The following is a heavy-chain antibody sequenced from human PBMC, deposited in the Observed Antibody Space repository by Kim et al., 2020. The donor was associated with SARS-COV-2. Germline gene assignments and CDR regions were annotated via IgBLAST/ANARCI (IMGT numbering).Heavy chain of an antibody. CDR2: ISYDGSNK. Sequence: GGSLRLSCAASGFTFSSYAMHWVRQAPGKGLEWVAVISYDGSNKYYADSVKGRFTISRDNSKNTLYLQMNSLRAEDTAVYYCARAGHIYYDSSPFDYWGQGTLVTVSS. CDR1: GFTFSSYA. D-gene: IGHD3-22*01. J-gene: IGHJ4*02. V-gene: IGHV3-30*04. CDR3: ARAGHIYYDSSPFDY.